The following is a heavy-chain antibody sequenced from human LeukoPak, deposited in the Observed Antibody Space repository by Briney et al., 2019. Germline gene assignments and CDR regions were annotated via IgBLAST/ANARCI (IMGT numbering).Heavy chain of an antibody. V-gene: IGHV4-38-2*02. D-gene: IGHD6-25*01. CDR2: IYHSGST. CDR1: GYSISSGYY. Sequence: SETLSLTCTVSGYSISSGYYWGWIRQPPGKGLEWIGSIYHSGSTYYNPSLKSRVTISVDTSKNQFSLKLSSVTAADTAVYYCARDSGEGFYHWGQGTLVTVSS. J-gene: IGHJ4*02. CDR3: ARDSGEGFYH.